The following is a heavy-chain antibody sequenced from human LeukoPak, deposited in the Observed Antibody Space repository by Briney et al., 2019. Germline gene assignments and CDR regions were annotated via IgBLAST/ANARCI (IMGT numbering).Heavy chain of an antibody. Sequence: TPSETLSLTCTVSGDSINSLDLWSWVRQPPGKGLEWIGSIYYSGNTYYNPSLKSRVTISVDTSKNQFSLKLSSVTAADTAVYYCARFCTNGVCSFSNVMDVWGQGTTVTVSS. D-gene: IGHD2-8*01. CDR3: ARFCTNGVCSFSNVMDV. J-gene: IGHJ6*02. CDR1: GDSINSLDL. V-gene: IGHV4-39*01. CDR2: IYYSGNT.